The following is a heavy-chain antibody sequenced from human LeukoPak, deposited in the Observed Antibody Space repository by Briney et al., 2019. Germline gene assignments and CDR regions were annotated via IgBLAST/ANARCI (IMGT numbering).Heavy chain of an antibody. V-gene: IGHV5-51*01. CDR1: GYSFTSYW. CDR2: IYPGDSDT. CDR3: ARRGYNYGYYFDY. Sequence: GGSLKIFCKGSGYSFTSYWIGWVRQMPGKGLEWMGIIYPGDSDTRYSPSFQGQVTISADKSISTAYLQWSSLKASDTAMYYCARRGYNYGYYFDYWGQGTLVTVSS. D-gene: IGHD5-18*01. J-gene: IGHJ4*02.